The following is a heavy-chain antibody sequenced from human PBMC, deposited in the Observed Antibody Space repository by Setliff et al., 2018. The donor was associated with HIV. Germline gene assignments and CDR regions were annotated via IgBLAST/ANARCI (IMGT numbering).Heavy chain of an antibody. Sequence: GESLKISCAASGFTFSDYYLNWFRLAPGKGLEWISHITNTGSSTNYADSVKGRFTIPRDNAKYSLYLQMNTLRVEDTAVYYCMYGGRTATTHWGQGTLVTVSS. CDR1: GFTFSDYY. CDR3: MYGGRTATTH. D-gene: IGHD4-17*01. V-gene: IGHV3-11*04. CDR2: ITNTGSST. J-gene: IGHJ4*02.